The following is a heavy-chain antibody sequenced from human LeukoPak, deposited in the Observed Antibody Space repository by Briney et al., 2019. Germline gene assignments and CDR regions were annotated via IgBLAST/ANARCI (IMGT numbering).Heavy chain of an antibody. CDR2: INYGGDT. D-gene: IGHD1-1*01. CDR1: GGSFSGYD. J-gene: IGHJ6*03. CDR3: ARGLGWKVTPMGLFYMDV. Sequence: SETLSLTCGVDGGSFSGYDWSWVRQPPGKGLEWIGEINYGGDTNYNPSLKSRVTISVDTSKNQFSLKVRSVTAADTAVCYCARGLGWKVTPMGLFYMDVWGEGATATVSS. V-gene: IGHV4-34*01.